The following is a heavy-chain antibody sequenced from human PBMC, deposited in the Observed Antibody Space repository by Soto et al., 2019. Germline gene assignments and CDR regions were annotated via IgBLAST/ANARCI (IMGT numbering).Heavy chain of an antibody. Sequence: SVKVSCKASGGTFSSYAISWVRQAPGQGLERMGGIIPIFGTANYAQKFQCRVTITADESTSTAYMELSSLRSEDTAVYYRARATRRVGATRYYFDYWGQ. V-gene: IGHV1-69*13. D-gene: IGHD1-26*01. CDR2: IIPIFGTA. CDR3: ARATRRVGATRYYFDY. J-gene: IGHJ4*01. CDR1: GGTFSSYA.